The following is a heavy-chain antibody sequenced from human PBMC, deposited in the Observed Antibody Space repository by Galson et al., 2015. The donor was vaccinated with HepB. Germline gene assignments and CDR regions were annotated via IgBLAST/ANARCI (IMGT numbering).Heavy chain of an antibody. CDR2: INTNTGNP. Sequence: SVKVSCKASGYTFTSYAMNWVRQAPGQGLEWMGWINTNTGNPTYAQGFTGRFVFSLDTSVSTAYLQISSLKAEDTAVYYCAITIYSGYDYDPGAFDIWGQGTMVTVSS. J-gene: IGHJ3*02. D-gene: IGHD5-12*01. V-gene: IGHV7-4-1*02. CDR3: AITIYSGYDYDPGAFDI. CDR1: GYTFTSYA.